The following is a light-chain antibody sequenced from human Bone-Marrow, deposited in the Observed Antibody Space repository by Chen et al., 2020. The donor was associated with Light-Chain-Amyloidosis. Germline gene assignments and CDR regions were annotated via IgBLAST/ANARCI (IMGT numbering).Light chain of an antibody. Sequence: QSVLTHPPSASGTPGQRVTISCSGSSANIGSNYVYWYHQLPGTAPKLLIYRSNQRPSGVPDRFSGSKSGTSASLAISGLRSEDEADYYCAVWDDSLSGWVFGGGTKLTVL. CDR1: SANIGSNY. CDR2: RSN. V-gene: IGLV1-47*01. J-gene: IGLJ3*02. CDR3: AVWDDSLSGWV.